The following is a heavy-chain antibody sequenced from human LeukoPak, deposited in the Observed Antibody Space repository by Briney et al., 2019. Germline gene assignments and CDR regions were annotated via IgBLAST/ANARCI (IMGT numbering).Heavy chain of an antibody. Sequence: GGSLRLSCAASGVTFSSHSMHWVRQAPGKGLVWVSGISNDGTGTTYADSVKGRFTISRDNAKNTLYLQMHSLRAEDTAVYSCARGWFGPDSCGQGTLVTVSS. J-gene: IGHJ5*01. V-gene: IGHV3-74*01. D-gene: IGHD3-10*01. CDR3: ARGWFGPDS. CDR1: GVTFSSHS. CDR2: ISNDGTGT.